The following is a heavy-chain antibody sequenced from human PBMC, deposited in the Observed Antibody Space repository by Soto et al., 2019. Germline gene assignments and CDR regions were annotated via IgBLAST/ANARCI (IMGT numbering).Heavy chain of an antibody. CDR2: IYYSGST. CDR1: GGSLSSGCYY. Sequence: TLSLACTVSGGSLSSGCYYWSWIRQHPGKGLEWIGYIYYSGSTYYNTSLKSRVTISVDTSKNQFSLKLSSVTAADTAVYYCARDKRFYYYGMDVWGQGTTVTVSS. V-gene: IGHV4-31*03. CDR3: ARDKRFYYYGMDV. J-gene: IGHJ6*02.